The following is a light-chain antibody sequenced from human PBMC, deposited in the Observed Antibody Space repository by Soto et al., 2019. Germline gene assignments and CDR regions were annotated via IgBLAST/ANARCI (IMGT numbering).Light chain of an antibody. J-gene: IGKJ3*01. V-gene: IGKV1-27*01. Sequence: DLQMTQSPSSLSASVGDRVTITCRASQGISNHVAWYQQKPGKVPKLLIYGASTLQSGVPSRFSGSGSGTDFTLTISSLQPEDFATYFCQQTYSMPRGFTFGPGTKVDIK. CDR1: QGISNH. CDR3: QQTYSMPRGFT. CDR2: GAS.